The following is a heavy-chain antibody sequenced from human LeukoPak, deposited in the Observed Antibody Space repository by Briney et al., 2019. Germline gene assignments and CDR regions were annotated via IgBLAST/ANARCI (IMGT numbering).Heavy chain of an antibody. D-gene: IGHD3-22*01. J-gene: IGHJ4*02. CDR3: ARAITMIVVPYKGYFDY. CDR2: IYYSGST. CDR1: GGSISSSSYY. Sequence: SETLSLTCTVSGGSISSSSYYWGWIRQPPGKGLERIGSIYYSGSTYYNPSLKSRVTISVDTSKNQFSLKLSSVTAADTAVYYCARAITMIVVPYKGYFDYWGQGTLVTVSS. V-gene: IGHV4-39*07.